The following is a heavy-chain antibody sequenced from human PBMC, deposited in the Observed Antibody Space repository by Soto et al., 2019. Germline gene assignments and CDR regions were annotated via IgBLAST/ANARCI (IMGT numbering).Heavy chain of an antibody. CDR3: ARSIVGTTRYNSGTDV. CDR1: GAPITWGDYS. CDR2: IFHGGST. V-gene: IGHV4-30-2*02. D-gene: IGHD1-26*01. J-gene: IGHJ6*02. Sequence: SETLSLTCAISGAPITWGDYSWNWIRQPPGKGLEWIGYIFHGGSTYYNPSLRSRVTISVDRSKKQFSLKLSSVTAADTAVYYCARSIVGTTRYNSGTDVWGQGTTVTVSS.